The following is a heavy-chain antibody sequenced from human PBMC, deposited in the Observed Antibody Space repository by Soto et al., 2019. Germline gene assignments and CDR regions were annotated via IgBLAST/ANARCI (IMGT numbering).Heavy chain of an antibody. Sequence: GGSLRLSCAASGFPFISYTMTWVRQAPGRGLEWVSYISSSSSTIYYADSVKGRFTISRDNAKNSLYLQMNSLRAEDTAVYYCARAKGVVVPAAIGWFDPWGQGTLVTVSS. CDR1: GFPFISYT. CDR2: ISSSSSTI. V-gene: IGHV3-48*01. D-gene: IGHD2-2*01. J-gene: IGHJ5*02. CDR3: ARAKGVVVPAAIGWFDP.